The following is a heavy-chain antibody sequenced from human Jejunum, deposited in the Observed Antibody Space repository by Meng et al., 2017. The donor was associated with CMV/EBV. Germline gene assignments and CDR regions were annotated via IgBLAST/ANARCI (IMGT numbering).Heavy chain of an antibody. CDR3: AGGYAYGYMPIGFDY. CDR2: IYYTVNT. D-gene: IGHD5-18*01. Sequence: GRSISAYYWTCGRQPPGKGLEWIGYIYYTVNTNYNPSLKSRVTISLDTSKKQFSLNLSSVTAADTAVYYCAGGYAYGYMPIGFDYWGQGKLVTVSS. J-gene: IGHJ4*02. V-gene: IGHV4-59*01. CDR1: GRSISAYY.